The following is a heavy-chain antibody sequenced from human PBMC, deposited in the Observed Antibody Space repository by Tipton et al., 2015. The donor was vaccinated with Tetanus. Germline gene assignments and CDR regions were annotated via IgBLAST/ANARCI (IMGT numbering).Heavy chain of an antibody. Sequence: QLVQSGAEVKKPGASVKVSCKASGYTFTGYYMHWVRQASGQGLEWMGWINPNSGGTNYAQKIQGRGTMTRDTSISAAYMGLSRLRSDDTAVYYCARVGILGYCTNGVCPPKSDWYFDLWGRGPLVTVSS. CDR2: INPNSGGT. CDR1: GYTFTGYY. J-gene: IGHJ2*01. D-gene: IGHD2-8*01. CDR3: ARVGILGYCTNGVCPPKSDWYFDL. V-gene: IGHV1-2*02.